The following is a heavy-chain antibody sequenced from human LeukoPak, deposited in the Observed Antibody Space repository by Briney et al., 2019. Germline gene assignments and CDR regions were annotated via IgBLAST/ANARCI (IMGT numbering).Heavy chain of an antibody. D-gene: IGHD6-19*01. CDR3: AREGAAVAGMVNWFDP. CDR2: INPNSGGT. Sequence: ASVKVSCKASGYTFTGYYMHWVRQAPGQGLEWMGWINPNSGGTNYAQKFQGRVTMTRDTSISTAYMELSRLRSDDTAVYYCAREGAAVAGMVNWFDPWGQGTLVTVSS. CDR1: GYTFTGYY. V-gene: IGHV1-2*02. J-gene: IGHJ5*02.